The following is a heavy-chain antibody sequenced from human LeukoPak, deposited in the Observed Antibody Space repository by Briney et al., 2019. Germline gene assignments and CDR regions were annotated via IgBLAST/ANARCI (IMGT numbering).Heavy chain of an antibody. CDR2: IKQDGSEK. V-gene: IGHV3-7*01. CDR1: GFTFSSYW. Sequence: GGSLRLSCAASGFTFSSYWMTWVRQTPGKGLEWVANIKQDGSEKYYVDSVKGRFTISRDNAKNSLSLQMNSRRAEDTAVYYCARRDHGDYGEEYWGQGTLVTVSS. J-gene: IGHJ4*02. D-gene: IGHD4-17*01. CDR3: ARRDHGDYGEEY.